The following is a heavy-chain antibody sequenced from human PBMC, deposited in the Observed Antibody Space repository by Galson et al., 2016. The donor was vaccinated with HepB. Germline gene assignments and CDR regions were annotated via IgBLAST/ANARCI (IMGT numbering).Heavy chain of an antibody. CDR3: ARRAVVSAAPPAYYFGVDV. J-gene: IGHJ6*02. CDR2: ISNSGST. D-gene: IGHD6-19*01. Sequence: LEWIGNISNSGSTHYNTSLQSRVTMSVGTSKNQFSLRVSSVIVADTAVYYCARRAVVSAAPPAYYFGVDVWGQGTTVTVSS. V-gene: IGHV4-28*01.